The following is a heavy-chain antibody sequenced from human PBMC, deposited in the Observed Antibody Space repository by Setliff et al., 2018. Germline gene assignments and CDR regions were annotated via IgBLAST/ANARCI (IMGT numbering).Heavy chain of an antibody. CDR2: ISSDGSHK. V-gene: IGHV3-30*04. CDR3: ATGKYYYDSSGKGETDEFDY. Sequence: GGSLRLSCAASGFTFSSYTMHWVRQAPGKGLEWVALISSDGSHKYYTDSVKGRFTISRDNSKNTLFLQMTSLRPEDTAVYYCATGKYYYDSSGKGETDEFDYWGQGTLVTVSS. D-gene: IGHD3-22*01. CDR1: GFTFSSYT. J-gene: IGHJ4*02.